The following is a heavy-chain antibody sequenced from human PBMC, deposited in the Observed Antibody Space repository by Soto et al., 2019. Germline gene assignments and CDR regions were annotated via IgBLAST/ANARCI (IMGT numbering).Heavy chain of an antibody. V-gene: IGHV4-34*01. CDR2: INHSGST. J-gene: IGHJ6*03. CDR1: GGCISGYY. Sequence: SEILSLACAVCGGCISGYYRNWFRKHPGKGLEWIGEINHSGSTNYNPSLKSRVTISVDTSKNQFSLKLSSVTAADTAVYYCARGVPLLRYFDWLLLYYYYYYMDVWGKGTTVTVSS. CDR3: ARGVPLLRYFDWLLLYYYYYYMDV. D-gene: IGHD3-9*01.